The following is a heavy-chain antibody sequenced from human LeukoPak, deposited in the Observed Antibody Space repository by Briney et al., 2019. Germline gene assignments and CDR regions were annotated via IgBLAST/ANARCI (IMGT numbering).Heavy chain of an antibody. J-gene: IGHJ4*02. Sequence: SETLSLTCAVYGGSFSGYYWSWIRQPPGKGLEWIGEINHSGSTNYNPSLKSRVTISVDTSKNQFSLKLSSVTAADTAVYYCARFGRVRNRFALSDYWGQGTLVTVSS. CDR2: INHSGST. CDR1: GGSFSGYY. V-gene: IGHV4-34*01. D-gene: IGHD1-14*01. CDR3: ARFGRVRNRFALSDY.